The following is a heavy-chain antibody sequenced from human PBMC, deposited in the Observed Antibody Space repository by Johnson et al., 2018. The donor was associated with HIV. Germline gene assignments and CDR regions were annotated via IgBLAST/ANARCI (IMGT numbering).Heavy chain of an antibody. V-gene: IGHV3-30*02. CDR3: AKDREWLVPTPLDAFDI. CDR2: TAHDESIT. CDR1: GFTFANYG. J-gene: IGHJ3*02. D-gene: IGHD6-19*01. Sequence: QVQLVESGGGVVQPGESLRLSCAASGFTFANYGMHWVRQAPGKGLEWVAFTAHDESITHYADSVKGRFTMSRDNSKSTLYLQMNSLRAEDTAVYYCAKDREWLVPTPLDAFDIWGQGTMVTVSS.